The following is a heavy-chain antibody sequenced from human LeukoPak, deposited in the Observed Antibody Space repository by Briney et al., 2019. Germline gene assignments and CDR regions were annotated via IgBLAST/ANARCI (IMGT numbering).Heavy chain of an antibody. D-gene: IGHD3-10*01. CDR3: ARLYYYDSGSYYTFDN. Sequence: PGGSLRLSCAASGFTFSTYWMSWVRQAPGKGLEWVANIKQDGSEKYYVDSVKGRFTISRDNAKNSLYLQMNSLRAEDTAVYHCARLYYYDSGSYYTFDNWGQGTLVTVSS. CDR1: GFTFSTYW. CDR2: IKQDGSEK. V-gene: IGHV3-7*04. J-gene: IGHJ4*02.